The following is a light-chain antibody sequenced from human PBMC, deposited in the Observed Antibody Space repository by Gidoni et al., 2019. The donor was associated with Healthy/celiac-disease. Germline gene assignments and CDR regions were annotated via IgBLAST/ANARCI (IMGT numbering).Light chain of an antibody. Sequence: DIQMTQSPSSLSASVGDRVTITFQASQDISNYLNWYQRKPGKAHKLLIYDASNLETGVPSRFSGSGSGTDFTFTISSLQPEDIATYYCQQYDNLPLTFGGGTKVEIK. CDR1: QDISNY. V-gene: IGKV1-33*01. CDR3: QQYDNLPLT. CDR2: DAS. J-gene: IGKJ4*01.